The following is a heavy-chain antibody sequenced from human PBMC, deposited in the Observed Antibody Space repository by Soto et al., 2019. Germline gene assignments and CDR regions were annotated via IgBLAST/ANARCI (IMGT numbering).Heavy chain of an antibody. CDR3: ARGYSSGWYRRFDY. J-gene: IGHJ4*02. CDR2: IIPIFGTA. Sequence: ASVKVSCKASGGTFSSYAISWVRQAPGQGLEWMGGIIPIFGTANYAQKFQGRVTITADESTSTAYMELSSLRSEDTAVYYCARGYSSGWYRRFDYWGQGILGTVSS. V-gene: IGHV1-69*13. D-gene: IGHD6-19*01. CDR1: GGTFSSYA.